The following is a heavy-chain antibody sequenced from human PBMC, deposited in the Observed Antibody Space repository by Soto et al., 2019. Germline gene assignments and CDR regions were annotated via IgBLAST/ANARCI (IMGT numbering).Heavy chain of an antibody. V-gene: IGHV5-51*01. J-gene: IGHJ6*03. CDR2: IYPGDSDT. Sequence: PRAAEKSSCEGSGYNFTSYLRGWVRQKHGKGLEWMGIIYPGDSDTRYSPSFQGQVTISADKSISTAYLQWSSLKASDTAMYYCARHEGDYYYYYMDVWGKGTTVTVSS. CDR1: GYNFTSYL. CDR3: ARHEGDYYYYYMDV.